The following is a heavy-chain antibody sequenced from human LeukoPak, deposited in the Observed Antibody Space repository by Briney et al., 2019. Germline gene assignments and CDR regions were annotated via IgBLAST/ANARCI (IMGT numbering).Heavy chain of an antibody. Sequence: GGSLRLPCAASGFTFSTYAMGWVRQAPGKGLEWVTTISGGGDKQYADHVKGRFTVSRDNSKNTLYLQMNSLRAEDTAVYYCAKDLVDTAMVTPFDYWGQGTLVTVSS. D-gene: IGHD5-18*01. CDR1: GFTFSTYA. CDR3: AKDLVDTAMVTPFDY. CDR2: ISGGGDK. J-gene: IGHJ4*02. V-gene: IGHV3-23*01.